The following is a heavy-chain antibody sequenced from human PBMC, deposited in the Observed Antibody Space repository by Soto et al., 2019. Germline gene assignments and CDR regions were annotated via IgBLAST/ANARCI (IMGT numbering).Heavy chain of an antibody. CDR2: IYNSGTT. D-gene: IGHD3-22*01. CDR3: ALSVSETYDSSGYYVERIDY. J-gene: IGHJ4*02. V-gene: IGHV4-61*01. CDR1: GGAVTSGSYC. Sequence: LSLTCTVSGGAVTSGSYCWSWILQPPVKGLEWIGYIYNSGTTKYNPSLKSRVSISVDTSNNQFSLRLTSLTAADTAVYYCALSVSETYDSSGYYVERIDYWGQGTLVTVSS.